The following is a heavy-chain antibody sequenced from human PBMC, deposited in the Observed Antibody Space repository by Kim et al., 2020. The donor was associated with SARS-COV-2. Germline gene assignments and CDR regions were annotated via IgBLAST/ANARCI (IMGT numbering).Heavy chain of an antibody. V-gene: IGHV3-33*01. CDR3: ARDPHLHIAAACTGGMDV. J-gene: IGHJ6*02. CDR2: IWYDGSSK. D-gene: IGHD6-13*01. CDR1: GFTFSSYG. Sequence: GGSLRLSCAASGFTFSSYGMHWVRQAPGKGLEWVAVIWYDGSSKYYVDSVKGRFTISRDNSKNTLYLQVNSLTAEDTAVYYCARDPHLHIAAACTGGMDVWGRGTTVTVSS.